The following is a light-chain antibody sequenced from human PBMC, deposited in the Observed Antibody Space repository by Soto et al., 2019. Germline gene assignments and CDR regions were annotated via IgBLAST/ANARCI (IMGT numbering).Light chain of an antibody. J-gene: IGKJ4*01. CDR3: QQYSSTPLT. CDR1: QSVLYSSNNNNY. Sequence: DIVMTQSPDSLAVSLGERATINCKSSQSVLYSSNNNNYLAWYQQKPGQPPKLLIYWASTRESGVPDRFSGSGSGTDFTLTINSLQAEDVAVYYCQQYSSTPLTFGGGTKVEIK. V-gene: IGKV4-1*01. CDR2: WAS.